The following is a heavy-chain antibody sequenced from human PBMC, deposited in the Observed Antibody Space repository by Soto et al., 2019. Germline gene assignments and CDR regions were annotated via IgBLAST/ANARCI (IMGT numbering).Heavy chain of an antibody. V-gene: IGHV3-48*02. CDR1: GFTFSSYS. CDR3: AREPGYCSGGSCYFRAFDI. D-gene: IGHD2-15*01. J-gene: IGHJ3*02. Sequence: EVQLVESGGGLVQPGGSLRLSCAASGFTFSSYSMNWVRQAPGKGLEWVSYISSSSSTIYYADSVKGRFTISRDNAKNSLYLKMNSLRDEDTAVYYCAREPGYCSGGSCYFRAFDIWGQGTMVTVSS. CDR2: ISSSSSTI.